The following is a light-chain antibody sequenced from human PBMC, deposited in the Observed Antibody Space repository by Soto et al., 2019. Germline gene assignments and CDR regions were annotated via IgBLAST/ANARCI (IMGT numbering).Light chain of an antibody. CDR3: QQYNNWPQT. CDR2: GAS. J-gene: IGKJ1*01. Sequence: EIVMTQSPATLSVSPGERATLSCRASQSVSINLAWYQQKPGQAPRLLIYGASTRATGIPARFSGSGSGTEFTLTISSLQSEDFAVYYCQQYNNWPQTFGHGTKVKI. CDR1: QSVSIN. V-gene: IGKV3-15*01.